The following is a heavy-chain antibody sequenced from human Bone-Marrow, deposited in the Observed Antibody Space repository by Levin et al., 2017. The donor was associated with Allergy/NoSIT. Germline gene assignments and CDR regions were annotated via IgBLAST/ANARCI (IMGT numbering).Heavy chain of an antibody. D-gene: IGHD3-22*01. Sequence: SETLSLTCTVSGGSITSTSYYWGWVRQPPGKGLEWIAGIYYSGTTSYNPSLKSRVIIAEDTSNNQFSLKLTSVTAADTALYYFARLVYFHDIIGHLFDHWGQGTLVTVSS. CDR3: ARLVYFHDIIGHLFDH. CDR2: IYYSGTT. J-gene: IGHJ5*02. V-gene: IGHV4-39*01. CDR1: GGSITSTSYY.